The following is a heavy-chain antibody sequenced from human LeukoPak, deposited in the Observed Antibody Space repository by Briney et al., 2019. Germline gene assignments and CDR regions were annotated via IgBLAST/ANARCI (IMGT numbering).Heavy chain of an antibody. CDR1: GGSISSNSFY. CDR2: IYYSGNT. J-gene: IGHJ4*02. CDR3: ARLQWLAYYFDY. Sequence: SETLSLTCAVSGGSISSNSFYWGWVRQSPGKGLEWIGAIYYSGNTYYSPSLKSRVTISVDTSKNQFSLKLSSVTAADTAVYYCARLQWLAYYFDYWGQGTLVTVSS. D-gene: IGHD6-19*01. V-gene: IGHV4-39*07.